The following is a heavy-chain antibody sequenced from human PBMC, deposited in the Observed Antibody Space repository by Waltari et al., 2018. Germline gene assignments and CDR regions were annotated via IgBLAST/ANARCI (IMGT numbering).Heavy chain of an antibody. J-gene: IGHJ3*02. D-gene: IGHD3-10*01. Sequence: QVRLVESGGGVVQPGRSLRLSCAASGFTFDNYYMHWVRQAPGRGLEWVALISYDGSSKHYADSVKDRFTISRDNSKKMLYLQMSSLRPEDTAVYYCVNIHSGSFAFDIWGQGTMVTVSS. V-gene: IGHV3-30*18. CDR3: VNIHSGSFAFDI. CDR1: GFTFDNYY. CDR2: ISYDGSSK.